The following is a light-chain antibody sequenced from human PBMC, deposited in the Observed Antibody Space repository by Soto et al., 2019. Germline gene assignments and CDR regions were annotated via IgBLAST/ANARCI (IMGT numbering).Light chain of an antibody. CDR1: SSNIGGNS. V-gene: IGLV2-14*01. CDR3: SSYTSSATLV. J-gene: IGLJ3*02. Sequence: QSVMTQPPSVSAAPGQKVTISCSGSSSNIGGNSVSWYQQLPGTAPKLLIYDVSNRPSGVSNRFSGSKSGNTASLTISGLQAEDEADYFCSSYTSSATLVFGGGTKLTVL. CDR2: DVS.